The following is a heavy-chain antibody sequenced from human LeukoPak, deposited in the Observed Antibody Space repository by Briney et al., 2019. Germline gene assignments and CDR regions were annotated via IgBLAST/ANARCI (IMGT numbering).Heavy chain of an antibody. CDR1: GFTFRNAR. J-gene: IGHJ4*02. Sequence: GGSLRLLCAPSGFTFRNARERWPRHATGKGLECVGRITNKNDGGTTDYADHVKGRFTISRDDSTTTLYLPMNRLTAVDTDVYYCNTRITYPFGGVIVPFDYWGQGTLVTVSS. D-gene: IGHD3-16*02. CDR3: NTRITYPFGGVIVPFDY. CDR2: ITNKNDGGTT. V-gene: IGHV3-15*01.